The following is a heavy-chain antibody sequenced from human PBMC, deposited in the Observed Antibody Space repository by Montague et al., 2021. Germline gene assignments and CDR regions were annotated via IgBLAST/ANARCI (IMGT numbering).Heavy chain of an antibody. CDR3: ARNLASAAPGAFDI. Sequence: SLRLSCAASGFSFSSYWMHWVRQAPGKGLLWVSRITLDGSSTTFADSVKGRLTTPRDNAKATLYLQMNSLRVEDTAVYYCARNLASAAPGAFDIWGQGTMVTVSS. CDR2: ITLDGSST. D-gene: IGHD6-13*01. J-gene: IGHJ3*02. CDR1: GFSFSSYW. V-gene: IGHV3-74*01.